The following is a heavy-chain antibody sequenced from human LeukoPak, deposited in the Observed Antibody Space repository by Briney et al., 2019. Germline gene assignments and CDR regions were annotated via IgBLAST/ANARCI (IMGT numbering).Heavy chain of an antibody. J-gene: IGHJ3*02. D-gene: IGHD3-10*01. V-gene: IGHV3-23*01. Sequence: GGSLRLSCAASGFTFSSYAMSWVRQAPGEGLEWVSAISGSGGSTYYADSVKGRFTISRDNSKNTLYLQMNSLRAEDTAVYYCAKDRRSYYYGSGSQDDAFDIWGQGTMVTVSS. CDR1: GFTFSSYA. CDR3: AKDRRSYYYGSGSQDDAFDI. CDR2: ISGSGGST.